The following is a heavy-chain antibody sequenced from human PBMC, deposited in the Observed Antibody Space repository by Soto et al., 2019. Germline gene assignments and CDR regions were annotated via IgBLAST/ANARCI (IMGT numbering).Heavy chain of an antibody. J-gene: IGHJ6*02. CDR1: GFTFSSYA. V-gene: IGHV3-30-3*01. CDR2: ISYDGSNK. Sequence: PGGSLRLSCAASGFTFSSYAMHWVRQAPGKGLEWVAVISYDGSNKYYADSVKGRFTISRDNAKNSLYLQMNSLRAEDTAVYYCARDGGMEQPYYYYYYGMDVWGQGTTVTVSS. D-gene: IGHD3-16*01. CDR3: ARDGGMEQPYYYYYYGMDV.